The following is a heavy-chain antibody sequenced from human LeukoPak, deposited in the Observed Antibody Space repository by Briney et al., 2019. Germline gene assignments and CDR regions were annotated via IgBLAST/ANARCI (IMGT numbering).Heavy chain of an antibody. Sequence: GSLRLSCAASGFSFNTYAMSWVRQAPGKGLEWVSAISNTGGSTYYADSVKGRFTISRDKSKNTLSLQMNSLRAEDPAVYYCAQQVGYCSSGSCYFTYWGQGTLVTVSS. CDR3: AQQVGYCSSGSCYFTY. V-gene: IGHV3-23*01. J-gene: IGHJ1*01. CDR1: GFSFNTYA. CDR2: ISNTGGST. D-gene: IGHD2-15*01.